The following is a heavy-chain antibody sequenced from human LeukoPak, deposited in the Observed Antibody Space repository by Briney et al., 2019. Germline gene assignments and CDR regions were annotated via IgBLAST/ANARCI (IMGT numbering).Heavy chain of an antibody. CDR3: TRDHSNSDPPWYFDL. D-gene: IGHD4-11*01. CDR2: IRSKAYGGTT. J-gene: IGHJ2*01. CDR1: GFTFGDYA. V-gene: IGHV3-49*04. Sequence: GGSLRLSCTASGFTFGDYAMSWVRQAPGKGLEWVGFIRSKAYGGTTEYAASVKGRFTISRDDSKSIAYLQMNSLKTEDTAVYYCTRDHSNSDPPWYFDLWGRGTLVTVSS.